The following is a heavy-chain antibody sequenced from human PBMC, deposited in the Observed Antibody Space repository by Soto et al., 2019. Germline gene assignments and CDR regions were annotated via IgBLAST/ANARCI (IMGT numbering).Heavy chain of an antibody. J-gene: IGHJ4*02. CDR1: GYTFTGYY. D-gene: IGHD3-3*01. Sequence: ASVKVSCKASGYTFTGYYMHWVRQAPGQGLEWMGWINPNSGGTNYAQKFQGWVTMTRDTSISTAYMELSRLRSDDTAVYYCARGGGESRFLRYDFDYCGRRTVVTVSS. CDR3: ARGGGESRFLRYDFDY. V-gene: IGHV1-2*04. CDR2: INPNSGGT.